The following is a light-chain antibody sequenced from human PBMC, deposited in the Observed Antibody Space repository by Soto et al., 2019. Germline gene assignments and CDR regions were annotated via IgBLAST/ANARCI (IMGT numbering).Light chain of an antibody. CDR1: SNDVGGYNY. CDR2: DVK. J-gene: IGLJ1*01. V-gene: IGLV2-11*01. Sequence: QSALTQPRSVSGSPGQSVTISCTGSSNDVGGYNYVTWYQQYPGKAPKVMIYDVKTRPSGVPDRFSGSKSGNTASLTISGLQAEDEADYYCCSYAGDYTFVFGTGTMLTVL. CDR3: CSYAGDYTFV.